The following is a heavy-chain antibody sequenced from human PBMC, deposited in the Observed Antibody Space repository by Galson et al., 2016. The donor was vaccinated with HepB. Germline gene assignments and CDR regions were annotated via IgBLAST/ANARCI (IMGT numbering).Heavy chain of an antibody. Sequence: SLRLSCAASGFSFSSYAMSWVRQAPGKGLEWVSPITGHGTTTYYADSVEGRFTISRDNSRSTLYQQMNGLRGEDTAVYYCAKDPQWTTSPRGAFDVWGQGTMLTVFS. J-gene: IGHJ3*01. CDR3: AKDPQWTTSPRGAFDV. CDR2: ITGHGTTT. D-gene: IGHD6-19*01. V-gene: IGHV3-23*01. CDR1: GFSFSSYA.